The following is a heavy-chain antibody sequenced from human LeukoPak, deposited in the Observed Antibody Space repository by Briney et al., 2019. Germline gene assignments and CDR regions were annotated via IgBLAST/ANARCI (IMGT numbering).Heavy chain of an antibody. Sequence: GGSLRLSCAASGFTFSSYEMNWVRQAPGKGLEWVSVIYSGGSTYYADSVKGRFTISRDNSKNTLYLQMNSLRAEDTAVYYCARVGMGYFDWLSDAFDIWGQGTMVTVSS. CDR1: GFTFSSYE. D-gene: IGHD3-9*01. J-gene: IGHJ3*02. V-gene: IGHV3-66*01. CDR2: IYSGGST. CDR3: ARVGMGYFDWLSDAFDI.